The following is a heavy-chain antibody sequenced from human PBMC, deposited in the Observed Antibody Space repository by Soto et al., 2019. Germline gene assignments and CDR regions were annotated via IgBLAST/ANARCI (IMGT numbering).Heavy chain of an antibody. V-gene: IGHV3-30-3*01. D-gene: IGHD6-13*01. CDR2: RSDDESKK. Sequence: QEQLVESGGGVVQPGRSLRLSCVASGFTFRSYGMHWVRQAPGKGLEWVAVRSDDESKKYYADSVKGRFTISRDNSKNTLFLQMDTLISEDTAVYYCARTAGGRVRGALDIWGQGTMVTVSS. CDR1: GFTFRSYG. J-gene: IGHJ3*02. CDR3: ARTAGGRVRGALDI.